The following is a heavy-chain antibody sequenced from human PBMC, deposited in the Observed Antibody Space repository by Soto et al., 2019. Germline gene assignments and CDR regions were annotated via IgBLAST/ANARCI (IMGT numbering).Heavy chain of an antibody. D-gene: IGHD5-12*01. Sequence: EVQLVESGGGLVKPGGSLRLSCAASGFTFSSYSMNWVRQAPGKGLEWVSSISSSSSYIYYADSVKGRFTISRDNAKNSLYLQMNSLRAEDTAVYYCAREMEMATTYYWYFDLWGRDTLVTVSS. J-gene: IGHJ2*01. CDR2: ISSSSSYI. CDR1: GFTFSSYS. CDR3: AREMEMATTYYWYFDL. V-gene: IGHV3-21*01.